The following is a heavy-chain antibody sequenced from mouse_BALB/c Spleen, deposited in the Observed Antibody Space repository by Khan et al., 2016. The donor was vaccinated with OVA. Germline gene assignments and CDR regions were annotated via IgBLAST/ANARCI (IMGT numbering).Heavy chain of an antibody. CDR3: ARRARK. V-gene: IGHV14-3*02. J-gene: IGHJ2*01. Sequence: VQLKQSGAELVKSGATVKLSCTASGLNIKDTYMHWLKQWPEPGLEWIGRIDPPNGTTKYDPKFQGKATIPAATSSNPAYQQDSSQTTEYTAVYNCARRARKWGQGTTLTVSS. D-gene: IGHD3-3*01. CDR1: GLNIKDTY. CDR2: IDPPNGTT.